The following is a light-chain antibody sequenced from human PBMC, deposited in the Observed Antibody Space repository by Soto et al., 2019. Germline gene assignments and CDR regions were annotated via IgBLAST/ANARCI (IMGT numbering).Light chain of an antibody. V-gene: IGKV3-20*01. CDR1: QSVSSSY. CDR2: GAS. J-gene: IGKJ1*01. Sequence: EIVMTQSPATVSVSPGERAALSFRASQSVSSSYLAWYQQKPGQAPRLLIYGASSRATGIPDRFSGSGSGTDFTLTISRLEPEDFAVYYCQQYGSSPWTFGQGTKVDIK. CDR3: QQYGSSPWT.